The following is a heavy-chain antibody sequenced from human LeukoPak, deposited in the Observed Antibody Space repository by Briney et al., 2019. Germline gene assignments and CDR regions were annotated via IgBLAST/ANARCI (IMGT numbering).Heavy chain of an antibody. CDR3: ARLSDALDY. J-gene: IGHJ4*02. V-gene: IGHV3-48*03. CDR1: GFTFSSYE. D-gene: IGHD2-21*02. CDR2: IGIGGATI. Sequence: PGGSLRLSCAASGFTFSSYEMNWVRQAPGKGLEWVSFIGIGGATIYYADSVKGRFTISRDNAKNSLYLQMNSLRAEDTAVYYCARLSDALDYWGQGTLVTVSS.